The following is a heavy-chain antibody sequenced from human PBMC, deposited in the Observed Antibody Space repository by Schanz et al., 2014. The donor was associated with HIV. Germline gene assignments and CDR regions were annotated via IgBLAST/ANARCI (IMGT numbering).Heavy chain of an antibody. CDR3: ASLSSHYFDH. Sequence: QLHLQESGPGLVKPTQTLSLNCVVSGGSMSSGDHSWSWIRLPPGKGLEWIGNIDHSGSTYYNPSLKSRVPISVDMSKNHFPLKMTSVTAADPAVYYCASLSSHYFDHWGQGTLVTVSS. CDR1: GGSMSSGDHS. J-gene: IGHJ4*02. V-gene: IGHV4-30-2*01. CDR2: IDHSGST.